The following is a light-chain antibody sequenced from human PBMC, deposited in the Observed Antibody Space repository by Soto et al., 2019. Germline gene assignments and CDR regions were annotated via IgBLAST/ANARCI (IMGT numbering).Light chain of an antibody. Sequence: EVVLTQSPDTLSLRPGERATLSCRASQSISSYLAWYQQKPGQAPRLLIYDASSRATGIPARFSGSGSGTDFTLTISLLQPEDFAVYYCQQLTDWPPQWTFGQGTKVQIK. CDR1: QSISSY. CDR3: QQLTDWPPQWT. CDR2: DAS. V-gene: IGKV3-11*01. J-gene: IGKJ1*01.